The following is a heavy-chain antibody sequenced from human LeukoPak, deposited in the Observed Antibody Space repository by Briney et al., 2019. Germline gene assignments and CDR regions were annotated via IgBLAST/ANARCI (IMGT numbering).Heavy chain of an antibody. CDR3: ARHTSALSHDF. Sequence: GESLKISCQGSGYSFDNYWIAWVRQMPGKGLELMGVIYPADSDTKYSPSLQGQVTISADKSINTAYMQWSSLKASATAIYYCARHTSALSHDFWGQGTLVTVSS. D-gene: IGHD3-10*01. J-gene: IGHJ4*02. CDR2: IYPADSDT. CDR1: GYSFDNYW. V-gene: IGHV5-51*01.